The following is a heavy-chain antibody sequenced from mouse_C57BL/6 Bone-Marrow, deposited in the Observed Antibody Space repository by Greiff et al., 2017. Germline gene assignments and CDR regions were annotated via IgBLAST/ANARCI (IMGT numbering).Heavy chain of an antibody. CDR2: IYIGNGYT. CDR1: GYTFTSYG. D-gene: IGHD2-4*01. J-gene: IGHJ1*03. V-gene: IGHV1-58*01. CDR3: ARLETSYYDYDGGYFDV. Sequence: EVQLQQSGAELVRPGSSVKMSCKTSGYTFTSYGINWVKQRPGQGLEWIGYIYIGNGYTEYNEKFKGKATLTSDTSSSTAYMQLSSLTSEDSAIYFCARLETSYYDYDGGYFDVWGTGTTVTVSS.